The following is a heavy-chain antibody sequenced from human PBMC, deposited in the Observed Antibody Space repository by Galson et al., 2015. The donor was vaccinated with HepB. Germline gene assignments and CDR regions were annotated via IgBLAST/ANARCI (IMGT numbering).Heavy chain of an antibody. J-gene: IGHJ6*02. CDR3: ARERESPYFKVGAMGISMDV. D-gene: IGHD1-26*01. V-gene: IGHV3-11*01. CDR2: ISSSGSTI. Sequence: SLRLSCAASGFTFSDYYMSWIRQAPGKGLEWVSYISSSGSTIYYADSVKGRFTISRDNAKNSLYLQMNSLRAEDTAVYYCARERESPYFKVGAMGISMDVWGQGTTVTVSS. CDR1: GFTFSDYY.